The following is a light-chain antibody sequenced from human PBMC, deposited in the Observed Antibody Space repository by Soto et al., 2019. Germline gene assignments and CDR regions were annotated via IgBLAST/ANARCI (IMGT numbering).Light chain of an antibody. CDR2: RAS. Sequence: DIQMTQSPSTLSTSVGDRVTITCRASQDIGTWLAWYQQKPEKAPKVLIYRASNLESGVPSRFSGSGSGTEFTLTISGLQPDDFATYYCQQYKTYSMYTFGQGTRLEIK. CDR1: QDIGTW. J-gene: IGKJ5*01. CDR3: QQYKTYSMYT. V-gene: IGKV1-5*03.